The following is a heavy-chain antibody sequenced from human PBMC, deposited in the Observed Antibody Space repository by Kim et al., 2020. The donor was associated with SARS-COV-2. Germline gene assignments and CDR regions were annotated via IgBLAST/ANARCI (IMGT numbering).Heavy chain of an antibody. D-gene: IGHD7-27*01. CDR3: ARAMPGVAGSFDY. V-gene: IGHV3-21*01. Sequence: ADSVKGRFTISRDNAKNALYRQMNSLRAEDTAVYYCARAMPGVAGSFDYWGQGTLVTVSS. J-gene: IGHJ4*02.